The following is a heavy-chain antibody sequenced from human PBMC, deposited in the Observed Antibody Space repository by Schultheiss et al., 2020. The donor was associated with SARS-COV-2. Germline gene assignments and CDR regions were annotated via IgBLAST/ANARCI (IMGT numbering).Heavy chain of an antibody. CDR3: AKAYSSSWYDVSYWYFDL. V-gene: IGHV3-74*01. CDR1: GFTFSSYW. Sequence: GESLKISCAASGFTFSSYWMHWVRQAPGKGLVWVSRINSDGSSTSYADSVKGRFTISRDNAKNSLYLQMNSLRAEDTAVYYCAKAYSSSWYDVSYWYFDLWGRGTLVTVSS. D-gene: IGHD6-13*01. CDR2: INSDGSST. J-gene: IGHJ2*01.